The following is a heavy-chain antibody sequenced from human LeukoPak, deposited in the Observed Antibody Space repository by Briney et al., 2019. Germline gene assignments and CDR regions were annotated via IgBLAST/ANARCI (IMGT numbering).Heavy chain of an antibody. J-gene: IGHJ5*02. CDR2: IYYSGST. V-gene: IGHV4-31*03. D-gene: IGHD3-22*01. CDR1: GGSISSGGYY. CDR3: AREEQYYYDSSGYVFDP. Sequence: PSQTLSLTCTVSGGSISSGGYYWSWIRQHPGKGLEWIGYIYYSGSTYYNPSLKSRVTISVDTSKNQFSLKLSSVTAADTAVYYCAREEQYYYDSSGYVFDPWGQGTLVTVSS.